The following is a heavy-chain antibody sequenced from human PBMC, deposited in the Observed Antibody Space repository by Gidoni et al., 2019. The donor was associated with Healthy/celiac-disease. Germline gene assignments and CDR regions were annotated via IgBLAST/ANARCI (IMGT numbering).Heavy chain of an antibody. D-gene: IGHD6-13*01. CDR3: ARSGSSHDAFDI. CDR2: IYSGGST. Sequence: EVQLVETGGGLIQPGGSLRLSCAASAVTVSSNYMSWVRQAPGKGLEWVAVIYSGGSTYYADSVKGRFTISRDNSKNTLYLQRNSLRAEDTAVYYCARSGSSHDAFDIWGQGTMVTVSS. J-gene: IGHJ3*02. CDR1: AVTVSSNY. V-gene: IGHV3-53*02.